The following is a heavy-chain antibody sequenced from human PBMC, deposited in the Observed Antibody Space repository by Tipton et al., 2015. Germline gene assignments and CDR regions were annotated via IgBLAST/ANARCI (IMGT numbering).Heavy chain of an antibody. D-gene: IGHD5-12*01. CDR1: GYTFSSYD. CDR2: MNPNSGNT. Sequence: QLVQSGPEVKKPGASVKVSCKASGYTFSSYDINWVRQATGQGLEWMGWMNPNSGNTGYAQKFQGRVTMTRNTSISTAYMELSSLRSEDTAVYYCARSNRGYNGYEFFDYWGQGTLVTVSS. CDR3: ARSNRGYNGYEFFDY. J-gene: IGHJ4*02. V-gene: IGHV1-8*01.